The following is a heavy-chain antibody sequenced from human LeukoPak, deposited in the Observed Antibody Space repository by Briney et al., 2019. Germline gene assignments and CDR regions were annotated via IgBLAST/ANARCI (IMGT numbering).Heavy chain of an antibody. V-gene: IGHV1-69*13. CDR2: LIPIFDTA. J-gene: IGHJ4*02. Sequence: SVKVSCKASGGTFSSYAISWVRQAPGQGLEWMGGLIPIFDTANYAQEFQGRVTITADESTSTAYTELSSLRSEDTAVYYCATDQRYSGTYYDLGYWGQRTLVTVSS. CDR1: GGTFSSYA. D-gene: IGHD1-26*01. CDR3: ATDQRYSGTYYDLGY.